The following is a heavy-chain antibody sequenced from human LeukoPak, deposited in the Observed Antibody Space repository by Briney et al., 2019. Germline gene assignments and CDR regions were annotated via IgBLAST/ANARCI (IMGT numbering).Heavy chain of an antibody. V-gene: IGHV3-30-3*01. CDR1: GFTFSSYA. Sequence: PGGSLRLSCAASGFTFSSYAMHWVRQAPGKGLEWVAVISYDGSNKYYADSAKGRFTISRDNSKNTLYLQMNSLRAEDTAVYYCAKILTDFDYWGQGTLVTVSS. D-gene: IGHD3-9*01. J-gene: IGHJ4*02. CDR3: AKILTDFDY. CDR2: ISYDGSNK.